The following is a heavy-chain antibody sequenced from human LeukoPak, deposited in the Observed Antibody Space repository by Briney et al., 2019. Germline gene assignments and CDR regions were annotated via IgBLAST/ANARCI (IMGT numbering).Heavy chain of an antibody. CDR2: IYSGGST. Sequence: GGSLRLSCAASGFTVSSNYMSWVRQAPAKGLEWVSLIYSGGSTNYADSVKGRFTISRDNSKNTLYLQMNSLRAEDTAVYYCARENGAVADYGSYFDYWGQGILVTVSS. V-gene: IGHV3-66*01. D-gene: IGHD6-19*01. J-gene: IGHJ4*02. CDR3: ARENGAVADYGSYFDY. CDR1: GFTVSSNY.